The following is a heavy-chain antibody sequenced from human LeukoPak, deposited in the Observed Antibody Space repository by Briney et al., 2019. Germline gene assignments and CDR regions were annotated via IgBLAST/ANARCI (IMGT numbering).Heavy chain of an antibody. D-gene: IGHD4-11*01. CDR3: AREAYSNLDHDAFDI. J-gene: IGHJ3*02. Sequence: ASVKVSCKASGYTFTSYYMHWVRQAPGQGLEWMGIINPSGGSTSYAQKFQGRVTMTRDTSTSTAYMELSRLRSDDTAVYYCAREAYSNLDHDAFDIWGQGTMVTVSS. CDR1: GYTFTSYY. V-gene: IGHV1-46*01. CDR2: INPSGGST.